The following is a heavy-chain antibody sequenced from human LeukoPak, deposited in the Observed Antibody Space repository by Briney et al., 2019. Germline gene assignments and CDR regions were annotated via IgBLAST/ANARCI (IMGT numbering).Heavy chain of an antibody. D-gene: IGHD1-1*01. CDR2: IHYTGST. Sequence: SETLSLTCTVSGASISTINRFWDWIRQPPGKGLEWIGTIHYTGSTYYSPSLKSRVALSVDTSKNQFSLKLRSVTAADTAVYYCARRLEIETSFDYLGQGTLVSVAS. CDR1: GASISTINRF. CDR3: ARRLEIETSFDY. V-gene: IGHV4-39*01. J-gene: IGHJ4*02.